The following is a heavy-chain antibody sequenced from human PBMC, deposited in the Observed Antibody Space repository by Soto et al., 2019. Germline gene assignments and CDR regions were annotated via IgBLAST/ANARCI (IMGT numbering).Heavy chain of an antibody. Sequence: GGSLRLSCAASGFIFSNYAMTWVRQAPGTGLEWVSGISGSGSIKYYADSVKGRFTISRDNSKNTLYLQMNSLRAKDTAVYYCATRRGNWNYPYYYYGMDVWGQGTTVTVSS. J-gene: IGHJ6*02. V-gene: IGHV3-23*01. D-gene: IGHD1-7*01. CDR3: ATRRGNWNYPYYYYGMDV. CDR1: GFIFSNYA. CDR2: ISGSGSIK.